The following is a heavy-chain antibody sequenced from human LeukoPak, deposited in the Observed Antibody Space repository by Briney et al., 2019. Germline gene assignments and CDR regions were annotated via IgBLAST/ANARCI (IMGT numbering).Heavy chain of an antibody. V-gene: IGHV3-53*01. J-gene: IGHJ3*02. CDR1: GFTVSSNY. D-gene: IGHD6-19*01. CDR2: IYRGGST. Sequence: GGSLRLSCAASGFTVSSNYMSWVRQAPGKGLEWGSVIYRGGSTYYAGFVKGLFTISRDNSKNPLFLQMTDLTVEDTAMFYCARSRLDAFDIWGQGTMVTVSS. CDR3: ARSRLDAFDI.